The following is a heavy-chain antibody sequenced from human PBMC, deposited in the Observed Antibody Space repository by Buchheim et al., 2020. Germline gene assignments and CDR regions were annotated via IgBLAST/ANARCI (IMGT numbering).Heavy chain of an antibody. Sequence: QVQLQQWGAGLLKPSETLSLTCAVYGGSFSGYYWSWIRQPPGKGLEWIGEINHSGSTNYNPSLKSRVTISVDTSKNQFSLKLSSVTASDTAVYYCARATGYYYYYGMDVWGQGTT. D-gene: IGHD5-12*01. CDR3: ARATGYYYYYGMDV. CDR2: INHSGST. V-gene: IGHV4-34*01. CDR1: GGSFSGYY. J-gene: IGHJ6*02.